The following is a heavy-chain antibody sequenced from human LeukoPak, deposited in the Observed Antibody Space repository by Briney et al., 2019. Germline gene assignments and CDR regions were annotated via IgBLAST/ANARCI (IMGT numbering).Heavy chain of an antibody. CDR3: ATARRVVRYNWFDP. J-gene: IGHJ5*02. V-gene: IGHV1-24*01. CDR1: GYTLTELS. D-gene: IGHD3-22*01. CDR2: FDPEDGET. Sequence: ASVKVSCKVSGYTLTELSMHWVRQAPGKGLEWMGGFDPEDGETIYAQKSQGRVTMTEDTSTDTAYMELSSLRSEDTAVYYCATARRVVRYNWFDPWGQGTLVTVSS.